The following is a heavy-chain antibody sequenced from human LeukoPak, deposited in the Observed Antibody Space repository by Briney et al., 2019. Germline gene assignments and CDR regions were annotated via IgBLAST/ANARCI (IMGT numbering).Heavy chain of an antibody. CDR3: ASYDYGDYNYYYYMDV. D-gene: IGHD4-17*01. CDR2: IIPIFGTA. CDR1: GGTFSSYA. V-gene: IGHV1-69*13. Sequence: ASVKVSCKASGGTFSSYAISWVRQAPGQGLEWTGGIIPIFGTANYAQKFQGRVTITADESTSTAYMELSSLRSEDTAVYYCASYDYGDYNYYYYMDVWGKGTTVTISS. J-gene: IGHJ6*03.